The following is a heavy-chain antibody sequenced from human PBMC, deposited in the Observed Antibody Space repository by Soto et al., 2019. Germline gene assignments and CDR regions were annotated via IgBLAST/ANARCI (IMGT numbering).Heavy chain of an antibody. V-gene: IGHV4-4*02. CDR2: IYRTGST. Sequence: SETLSLTCAVSGGSFTSNNWWTWVRQPPGQGLEWIGEIYRTGSTNYNPSLKSRVTISLDKSENQFSLKETSLTAADTAVYYCASRDPGTSVDYWGQGTLVTVSS. J-gene: IGHJ4*02. CDR3: ASRDPGTSVDY. D-gene: IGHD1-7*01. CDR1: GGSFTSNNW.